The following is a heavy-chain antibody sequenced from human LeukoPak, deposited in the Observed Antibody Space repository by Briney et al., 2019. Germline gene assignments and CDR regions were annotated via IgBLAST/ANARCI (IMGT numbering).Heavy chain of an antibody. J-gene: IGHJ6*02. V-gene: IGHV3-21*01. Sequence: GGSLRLSCAASGFTFSGYSMNWVRQAPGKGLEWVSSISSSSSYIYYADSVKGRFTISRDNAKNSLYLQMNSLRAEDTAVYYCARVPSSSWSDYYYYGMDVWGQGTTVTVSS. D-gene: IGHD6-13*01. CDR3: ARVPSSSWSDYYYYGMDV. CDR1: GFTFSGYS. CDR2: ISSSSSYI.